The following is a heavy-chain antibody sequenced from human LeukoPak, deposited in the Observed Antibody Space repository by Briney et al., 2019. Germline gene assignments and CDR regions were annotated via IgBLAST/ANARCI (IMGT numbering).Heavy chain of an antibody. V-gene: IGHV3-48*01. CDR3: ARVYRNEEDFWTPNNYMDV. Sequence: PGRSLRLSCAASGFTFSDYNMNWVRQAPGKGLEWASYISSGSSTIDYADSVKGRFTISRDNAKNSLYLQMNSLRAEDTAVYYCARVYRNEEDFWTPNNYMDVWGKGTTVTVSS. D-gene: IGHD3/OR15-3a*01. CDR2: ISSGSSTI. J-gene: IGHJ6*03. CDR1: GFTFSDYN.